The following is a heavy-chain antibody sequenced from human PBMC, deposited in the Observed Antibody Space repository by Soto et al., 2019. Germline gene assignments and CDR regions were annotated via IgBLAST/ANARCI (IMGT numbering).Heavy chain of an antibody. V-gene: IGHV3-30*18. CDR2: ISYDGSNK. J-gene: IGHJ4*02. CDR3: AKDFDSSWYYFDY. CDR1: GFTFSSYG. D-gene: IGHD6-13*01. Sequence: GGSLRLSCAASGFTFSSYGMHWVRQAPGKGLEWVAVISYDGSNKYYADSVKGRFTISRDNSKNTLYLQMNSLRAEDTAVYYCAKDFDSSWYYFDYWGQGTLVTAPQ.